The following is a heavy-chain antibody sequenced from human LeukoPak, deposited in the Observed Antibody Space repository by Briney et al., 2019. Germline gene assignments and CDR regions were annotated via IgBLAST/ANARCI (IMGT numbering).Heavy chain of an antibody. D-gene: IGHD2-2*01. CDR3: ARRRGYCSSISCYAWFDP. J-gene: IGHJ5*02. Sequence: SETLSLTCTVSGASISSSSYYWGWIRQPPGKGLEWIGSIYYSGSTDYNPSLKSRVSISIDTSKNQFSLKLSSVTAADTAVYYCARRRGYCSSISCYAWFDPWGQGTLVTVSS. CDR2: IYYSGST. V-gene: IGHV4-39*01. CDR1: GASISSSSYY.